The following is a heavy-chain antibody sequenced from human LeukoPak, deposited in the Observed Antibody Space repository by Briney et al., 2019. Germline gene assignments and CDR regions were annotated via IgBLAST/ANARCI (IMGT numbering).Heavy chain of an antibody. J-gene: IGHJ4*02. CDR3: ARISQQLVPPYFDY. Sequence: NPNSGGTNYAQKFQGRVTMTRDTSISTAYMELSRLRSDDTAVYYCARISQQLVPPYFDYWGQGTLVTVSS. D-gene: IGHD6-13*01. V-gene: IGHV1-2*02. CDR2: NPNSGGT.